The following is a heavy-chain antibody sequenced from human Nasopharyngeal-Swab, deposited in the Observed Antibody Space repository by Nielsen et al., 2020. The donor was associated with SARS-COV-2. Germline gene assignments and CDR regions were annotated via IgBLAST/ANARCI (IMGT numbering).Heavy chain of an antibody. CDR1: GFTFSSYA. CDR3: VLAVAGTRSFDY. J-gene: IGHJ4*02. CDR2: IGTAGDT. D-gene: IGHD6-19*01. Sequence: GESLKISCAASGFTFSSYAMSWVRQAPGKGLEWVSAIGTAGDTYYPGSVKGRFTISRENAKNSLYLQMNSLRAGDTAVYYCVLAVAGTRSFDYWGQGTLVTVSS. V-gene: IGHV3-13*01.